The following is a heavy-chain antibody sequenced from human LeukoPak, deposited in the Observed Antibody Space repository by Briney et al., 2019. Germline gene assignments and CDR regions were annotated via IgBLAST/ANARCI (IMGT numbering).Heavy chain of an antibody. V-gene: IGHV4-39*01. CDR2: IYYSGST. Sequence: SETLSLTCTVSGGSISSSSYYWGWIRQPPGKGLEWIGSIYYSGSTYYNPSLKSRVTISVDTSKNQFSLKLSSVTAADTAVYYCASAIAVAEGHLDYWGQGTLVTVSS. D-gene: IGHD6-19*01. J-gene: IGHJ4*02. CDR1: GGSISSSSYY. CDR3: ASAIAVAEGHLDY.